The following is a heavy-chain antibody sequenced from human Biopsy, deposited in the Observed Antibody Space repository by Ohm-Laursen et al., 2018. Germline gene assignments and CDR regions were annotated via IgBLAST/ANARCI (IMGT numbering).Heavy chain of an antibody. D-gene: IGHD4-11*01. CDR3: ARDSTINTVTTADY. CDR1: GFTFRTYE. J-gene: IGHJ4*02. CDR2: IWYDGSNK. Sequence: SLRLSCSASGFTFRTYEMNWVRQAPGKGLEWLAVIWYDGSNKYYGDSVQGRFTISRDNSKNTVYLQMNSLRAKDTAIYYCARDSTINTVTTADYWGQGTLVTVSS. V-gene: IGHV3-33*08.